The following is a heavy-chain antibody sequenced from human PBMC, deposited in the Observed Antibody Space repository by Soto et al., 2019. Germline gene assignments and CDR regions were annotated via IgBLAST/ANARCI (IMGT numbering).Heavy chain of an antibody. V-gene: IGHV1-18*01. CDR1: GYTFTSYG. CDR3: ARDRQPLVHGWFDF. D-gene: IGHD6-13*01. CDR2: ISAYNGNT. J-gene: IGHJ5*01. Sequence: GASVKVSCKASGYTFTSYGISWVRQAPGQGLEWMGWISAYNGNTNYAQKLQGRVTMTTDTSTSTAYMELRSLRSDDTAVYYCARDRQPLVHGWFDFWGQGTLVTVSS.